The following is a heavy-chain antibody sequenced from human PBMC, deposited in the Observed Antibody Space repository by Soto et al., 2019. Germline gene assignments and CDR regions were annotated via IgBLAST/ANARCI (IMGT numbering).Heavy chain of an antibody. CDR1: GGSISSSSYY. J-gene: IGHJ5*02. CDR2: IYYSGST. CDR3: ASPKMAFYNWFAP. V-gene: IGHV4-39*01. D-gene: IGHD3-3*02. Sequence: QLQLQESGPGLVKPSETLSLTCTASGGSISSSSYYWGWIRQSLGKGLEWIGSIYYSGSTYYNPPLKSRVTISVDTSKNRFSLKLSSVTAADTAVYYCASPKMAFYNWFAPWGQGTLVTVSS.